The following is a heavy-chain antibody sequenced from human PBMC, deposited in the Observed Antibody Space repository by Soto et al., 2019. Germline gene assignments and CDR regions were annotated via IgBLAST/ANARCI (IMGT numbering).Heavy chain of an antibody. J-gene: IGHJ6*02. Sequence: QVQLVQSGAEVKKPGSSVKVSCKASGGTFSSYAISWVRQAPGQGLEWMGGIIPIFGTANYAQKIQGKVKITADKPTSAHYVELSSLRSEDRAVYYCARGAYDILTGTSYYYYYGMDVRGQGTTVTVSS. CDR2: IIPIFGTA. CDR3: ARGAYDILTGTSYYYYYGMDV. D-gene: IGHD3-9*01. V-gene: IGHV1-69*06. CDR1: GGTFSSYA.